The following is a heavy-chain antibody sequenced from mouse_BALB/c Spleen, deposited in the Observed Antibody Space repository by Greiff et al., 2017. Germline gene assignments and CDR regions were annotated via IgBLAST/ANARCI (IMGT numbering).Heavy chain of an antibody. CDR1: GFTFSSYG. D-gene: IGHD1-2*01. Sequence: DVQLVESGGDLVKPGGSLKLSCAASGFTFSSYGMSWVRQTPDKRLEWVATISSGGSYTYYPDSVKGRFTISRDNAKNTLYLQMSSLKSEDTAMYYCARHDYGHYYFDYWGQGTTLTVSS. V-gene: IGHV5-6*01. J-gene: IGHJ2*01. CDR3: ARHDYGHYYFDY. CDR2: ISSGGSYT.